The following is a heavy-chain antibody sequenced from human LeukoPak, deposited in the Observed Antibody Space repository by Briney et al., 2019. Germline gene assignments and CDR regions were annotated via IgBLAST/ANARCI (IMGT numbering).Heavy chain of an antibody. J-gene: IGHJ4*02. D-gene: IGHD6-19*01. CDR1: GFTFSHYS. CDR3: ARGAGGSGWYRAYFDY. Sequence: GGSLRLSCAASGFTFSHYSMHWVRQAPGEGLEWVAVISYDGSDKSYADSVKGRFTVSRDNSKNTLYLQMNSLRAEDTAVYYCARGAGGSGWYRAYFDYWGQGTLVTVSS. CDR2: ISYDGSDK. V-gene: IGHV3-30-3*01.